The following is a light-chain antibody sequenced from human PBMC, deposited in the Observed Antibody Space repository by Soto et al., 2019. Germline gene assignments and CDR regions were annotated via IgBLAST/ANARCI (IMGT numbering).Light chain of an antibody. CDR2: GAN. CDR3: QQNYGTPGT. V-gene: IGKV1-39*01. CDR1: QSISRY. Sequence: DIQLTQSPSSLSASVGDRITITCRSSQSISRYLNWYQQRPGTAPKVLIFGANSLQSGVPSRFSGSGSGTEFTLTISSLQPEDFATYCCQQNYGTPGTFGQGTKADSK. J-gene: IGKJ1*01.